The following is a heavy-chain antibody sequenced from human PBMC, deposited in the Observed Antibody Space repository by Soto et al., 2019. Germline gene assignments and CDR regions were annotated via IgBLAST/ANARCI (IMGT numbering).Heavy chain of an antibody. J-gene: IGHJ6*02. CDR1: GFTFSSYG. Sequence: PGGSLRLSCAASGFTFSSYGMHWVRQAPGKGLEWVAVISYDGSNKYYADSVKGRFTISRDNSKNTLYLQMNSLRAEDTAVYYCAKDKGCSGGSCYSYYYYYGMDVWGQGTTVTVSS. CDR3: AKDKGCSGGSCYSYYYYYGMDV. V-gene: IGHV3-30*18. CDR2: ISYDGSNK. D-gene: IGHD2-15*01.